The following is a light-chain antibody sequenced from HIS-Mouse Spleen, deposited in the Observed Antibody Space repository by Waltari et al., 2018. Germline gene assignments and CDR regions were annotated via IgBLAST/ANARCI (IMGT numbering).Light chain of an antibody. V-gene: IGLV2-23*01. CDR3: CSYAGSSTWV. J-gene: IGLJ3*02. CDR2: EGS. CDR1: SSDVGSYNL. Sequence: QSALTQPASVSGSPGQSITISCTGTSSDVGSYNLVSWYPQHPGKAPKLMFYEGSKRPSGVSNRFSGSKSGNTASLTISGLQAEDEADYYCCSYAGSSTWVFGGGTKLTVL.